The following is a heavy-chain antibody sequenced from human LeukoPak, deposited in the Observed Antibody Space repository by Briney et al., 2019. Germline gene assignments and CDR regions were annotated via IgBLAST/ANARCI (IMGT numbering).Heavy chain of an antibody. J-gene: IGHJ3*01. CDR2: INPNGDRT. CDR1: ENTFTNYY. Sequence: PSVKVSCKASENTFTNYYMHWVRQAPGQGLEWLGIINPNGDRTNYAQTFQGRVTMTRDTSTTTVYMELSSLRSEDTAVYYCARDMSTRVTPISYAFDVWGQGTMVTVSS. CDR3: ARDMSTRVTPISYAFDV. V-gene: IGHV1-46*01. D-gene: IGHD4-23*01.